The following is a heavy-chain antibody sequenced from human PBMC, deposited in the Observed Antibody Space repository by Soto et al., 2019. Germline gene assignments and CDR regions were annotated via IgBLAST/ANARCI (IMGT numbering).Heavy chain of an antibody. V-gene: IGHV4-59*01. Sequence: QVQLQESGPGLVKPSETLSLTCTVSGGSISSYYWSWIRQPPGKGLEWIGYIYYSGSTNYNPSLKRRVTISVDTSKNQFSLKLTSVTAADTAVYYCARGGTVVNGFDYWGQGTLVTVSS. CDR3: ARGGTVVNGFDY. CDR1: GGSISSYY. J-gene: IGHJ4*02. CDR2: IYYSGST. D-gene: IGHD2-15*01.